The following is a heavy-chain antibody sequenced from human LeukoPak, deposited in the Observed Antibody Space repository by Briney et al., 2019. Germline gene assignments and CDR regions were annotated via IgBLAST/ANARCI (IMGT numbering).Heavy chain of an antibody. CDR3: ARAVYGAYGGYYSYMDV. CDR2: ISYSGST. Sequence: SETLSLTCTVSGGSVTSGSYYWSWIRQPPGKGLEWIGYISYSGSTNHNPSLKSRVTISLDTSKNQFFLKLSSVTAADTAVYYCARAVYGAYGGYYSYMDVWGKGTTVTVSS. J-gene: IGHJ6*03. CDR1: GGSVTSGSYY. D-gene: IGHD4-17*01. V-gene: IGHV4-61*01.